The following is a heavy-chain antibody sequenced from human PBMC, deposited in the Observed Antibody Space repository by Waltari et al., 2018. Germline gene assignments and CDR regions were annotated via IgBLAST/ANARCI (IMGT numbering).Heavy chain of an antibody. Sequence: QVQLVQSAAEEKTPGSSVKVTCKASEGTFSSYAISWVRQAPVQGLEWMGGLIPIFGTANYAKKFQGRVTITTDESTSTAYMVLSSLRSEDTAVYYCARDLLGSGSTDCWGQGTLVTVSS. D-gene: IGHD3-22*01. CDR2: LIPIFGTA. J-gene: IGHJ4*02. V-gene: IGHV1-69*05. CDR3: ARDLLGSGSTDC. CDR1: EGTFSSYA.